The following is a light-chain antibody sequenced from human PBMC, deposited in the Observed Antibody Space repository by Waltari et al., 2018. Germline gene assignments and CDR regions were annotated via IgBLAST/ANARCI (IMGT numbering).Light chain of an antibody. J-gene: IGLJ1*01. CDR1: SRHVGGYTY. V-gene: IGLV2-11*01. CDR3: CSYAGSYTYV. CDR2: DVN. Sequence: QSALAQPRSVSGSPGQSVTIPCTASSRHVGGYTYISWYQQYPGQAPKLMLYDVNKRPSGVPHRFSGSKSGDTASLTISGLQAEDEADYYCCSYAGSYTYVFGTGTKVTV.